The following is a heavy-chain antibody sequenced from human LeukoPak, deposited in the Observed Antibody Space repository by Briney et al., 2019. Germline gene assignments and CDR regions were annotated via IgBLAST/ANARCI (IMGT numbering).Heavy chain of an antibody. D-gene: IGHD4-17*01. CDR1: GGTFSSYA. V-gene: IGHV1-69*05. CDR3: ARISEYGDLDY. J-gene: IGHJ4*02. CDR2: IIPIFGTA. Sequence: SSVKVSCKASGGTFSSYAISWVRQAPGQGLEWMGRIIPIFGTANYAQKFQGRVTITTDESTSKAYMELSSMRSEDTAVYYCARISEYGDLDYWGQGTLVTVSS.